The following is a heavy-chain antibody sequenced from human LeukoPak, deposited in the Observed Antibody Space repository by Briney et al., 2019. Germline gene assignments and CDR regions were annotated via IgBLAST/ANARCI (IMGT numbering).Heavy chain of an antibody. CDR1: GGSISSYY. Sequence: PSETLSLTCTVSGGSISSYYWSWIRQPAGKGLEWIGRIYTSGSTNYNPSLKSRVTMSVDTSKNQFSLKLSSVTAADTAVYYCAREDIVVVPAAMRPGINWFDPWGQGTLVTVSS. J-gene: IGHJ5*02. D-gene: IGHD2-2*01. V-gene: IGHV4-4*07. CDR3: AREDIVVVPAAMRPGINWFDP. CDR2: IYTSGST.